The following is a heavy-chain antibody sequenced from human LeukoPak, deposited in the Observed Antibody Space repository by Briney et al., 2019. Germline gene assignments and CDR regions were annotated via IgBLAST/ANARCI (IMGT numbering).Heavy chain of an antibody. V-gene: IGHV4-34*01. CDR2: INHSGST. CDR3: ARRRSYALDY. D-gene: IGHD3-16*01. J-gene: IGHJ4*02. Sequence: KSSETLSLTCAVYGGSFSGYYWSWIRQPPGKGLEWIGEINHSGSTNYNPSLKSRVTISVDTSKNQFSLKLSSVTAADTAVYYCARRRSYALDYWGQGTLVTVSS. CDR1: GGSFSGYY.